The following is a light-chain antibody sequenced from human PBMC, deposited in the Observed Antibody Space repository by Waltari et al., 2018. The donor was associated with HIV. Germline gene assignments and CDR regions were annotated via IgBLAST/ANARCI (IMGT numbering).Light chain of an antibody. CDR3: ASWDDTLGHWI. CDR1: RSNSGNNF. V-gene: IGLV1-47*01. J-gene: IGLJ3*02. CDR2: RND. Sequence: QPKMTQAPSASKNPGQRITMSCSGCRSNSGNNFISWYQQFPGLAPRLVIYRNDQRPTGVPGRFSGSKSGTSAFLAITGLRLEDEATYICASWDDTLGHWIFGGGTKLTVL.